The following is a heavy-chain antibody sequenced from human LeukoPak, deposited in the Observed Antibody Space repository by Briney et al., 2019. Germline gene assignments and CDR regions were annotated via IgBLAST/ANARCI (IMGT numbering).Heavy chain of an antibody. D-gene: IGHD2-21*02. CDR2: ISGTSKYI. Sequence: PGGSLRLSCAASGFTFSYYSMNWVRQAPGKGLEWVSSISGTSKYIFYGDSVKGRFTVSRDNANNSLYLQMDSVRADDTAVYYCAREALTSVIGFDSWGQGTLVTVSS. V-gene: IGHV3-21*01. J-gene: IGHJ5*01. CDR3: AREALTSVIGFDS. CDR1: GFTFSYYS.